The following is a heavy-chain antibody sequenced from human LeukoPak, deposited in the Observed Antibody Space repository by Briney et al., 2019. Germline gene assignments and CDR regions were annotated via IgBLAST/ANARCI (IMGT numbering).Heavy chain of an antibody. Sequence: KPSETLSLTCTVSRGSINNSSYYWGWIRQPPGKGLEWIGSISYSGTTYYNPSLKSRVTISVDTSKNQFSLKLSSVTAADTAVYYCARLQLLRYSNNWYGNAFDIWGLGTMVTVSS. CDR1: RGSINNSSYY. J-gene: IGHJ3*02. CDR2: ISYSGTT. D-gene: IGHD6-13*01. CDR3: ARLQLLRYSNNWYGNAFDI. V-gene: IGHV4-39*01.